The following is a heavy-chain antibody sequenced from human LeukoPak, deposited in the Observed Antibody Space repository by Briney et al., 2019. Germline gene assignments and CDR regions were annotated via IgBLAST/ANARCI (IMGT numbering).Heavy chain of an antibody. CDR2: INTSGGTT. CDR1: GFTFSSYG. CDR3: AKDPPTVMANAFHI. Sequence: GGSLRLSCAASGFTFSSYGMSWVRQAPGKGLGWVSGINTSGGTTYYADSVKGRFTISRDNSKNTLYLQMNSLRADDTAAYYCAKDPPTVMANAFHIWGQGTMVTVSS. V-gene: IGHV3-23*01. J-gene: IGHJ3*02. D-gene: IGHD5-18*01.